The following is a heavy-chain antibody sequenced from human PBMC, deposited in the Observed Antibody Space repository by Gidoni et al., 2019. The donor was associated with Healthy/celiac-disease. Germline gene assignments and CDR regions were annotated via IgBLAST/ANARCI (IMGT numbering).Heavy chain of an antibody. J-gene: IGHJ6*02. D-gene: IGHD4-17*01. CDR2: IVVGSGNT. Sequence: QMQLVQSGPEVKKPGTSVTVSCKASGITFTSRAMQWVRQARGQRLAWIGWIVVGSGNTNYAQKFQERVTITRDMSTSTAYMELSSLRSEDTAVYYCAAALIYGDSLGPATDYSGMDVWGQGTTVTVSS. V-gene: IGHV1-58*02. CDR3: AAALIYGDSLGPATDYSGMDV. CDR1: GITFTSRA.